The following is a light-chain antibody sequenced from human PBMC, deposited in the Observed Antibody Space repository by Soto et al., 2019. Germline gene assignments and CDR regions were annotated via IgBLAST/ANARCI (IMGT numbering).Light chain of an antibody. J-gene: IGLJ1*01. Sequence: QSVLTQPPSVSGAPGQRVTISCTGSSSNVGAGYDVHWYQQLPGTAPKLLIYGNYNRPSGVPDRFSGSKSGTSASLAITGLQAEDEVDYSCPSYDNSLSNQVSGPGTKVTVL. CDR1: SSNVGAGYD. CDR3: PSYDNSLSNQV. CDR2: GNY. V-gene: IGLV1-40*01.